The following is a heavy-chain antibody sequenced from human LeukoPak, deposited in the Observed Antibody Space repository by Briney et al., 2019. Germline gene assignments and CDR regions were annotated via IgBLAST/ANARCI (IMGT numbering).Heavy chain of an antibody. J-gene: IGHJ4*02. CDR2: IKQDGSEK. CDR3: ARDDDWNYEDY. V-gene: IGHV3-7*01. D-gene: IGHD1-7*01. Sequence: PGGSLRLSCAASGFTFSNYWMSWVRHAPGKGLQWVANIKQDGSEKYYVDSVKGRFTISRDNAKKSLYLQMNSLRAEDTAVYYCARDDDWNYEDYWGQGTLVTVSS. CDR1: GFTFSNYW.